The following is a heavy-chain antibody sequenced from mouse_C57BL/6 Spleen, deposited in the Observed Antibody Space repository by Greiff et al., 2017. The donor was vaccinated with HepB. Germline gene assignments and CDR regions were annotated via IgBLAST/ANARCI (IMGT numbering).Heavy chain of an antibody. D-gene: IGHD1-1*01. J-gene: IGHJ4*01. CDR2: INPSTGGT. CDR3: ARRTPTVVVPDYAMDY. V-gene: IGHV1-42*01. Sequence: VQLQQPGPELVKPGASVKISCKASGYSFTGYYMNWVKQSPEKSLEWIGEINPSTGGTTYNQKFKAKATLTVDKSSSTAYMQLKSLSSEDSAVYYCARRTPTVVVPDYAMDYWGQGTSVTVSS. CDR1: GYSFTGYY.